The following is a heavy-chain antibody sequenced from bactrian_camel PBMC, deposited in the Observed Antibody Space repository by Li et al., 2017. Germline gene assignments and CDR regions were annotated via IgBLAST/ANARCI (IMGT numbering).Heavy chain of an antibody. CDR2: IDSDGST. V-gene: IGHV3S63*01. Sequence: HVQLVESGGGSVQAGGSLRLSCTYSRFSFDGSDMGWYRQAPGKEREGVASIDSDGSTSIADAVKGRFTISQDNPKNTLYLQMSSLKPEDTAMYHCAADVRATGGRWYETPFFGYYGQGTQVTVS. CDR3: AADVRATGGRWYETPFFGY. J-gene: IGHJ6*01. D-gene: IGHD6*01. CDR1: RFSFDGSD.